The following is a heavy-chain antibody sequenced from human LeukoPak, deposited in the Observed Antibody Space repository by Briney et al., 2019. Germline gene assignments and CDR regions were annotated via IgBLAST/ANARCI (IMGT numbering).Heavy chain of an antibody. V-gene: IGHV3-23*01. J-gene: IGHJ6*03. CDR3: AKVPNGLTYYYYYMDV. D-gene: IGHD2-8*01. Sequence: PGGSLRLSCAASGFSFSSYAVSWVCQAPGKGLEWVSGISGSDGSTYYADSVKGRFTISRDNSKNTLYVQMNSLRGEDTAVYYCAKVPNGLTYYYYYMDVWGKGTTVTVSS. CDR1: GFSFSSYA. CDR2: ISGSDGST.